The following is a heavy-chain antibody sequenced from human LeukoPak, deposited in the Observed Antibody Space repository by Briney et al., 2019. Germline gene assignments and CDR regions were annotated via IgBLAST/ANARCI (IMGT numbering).Heavy chain of an antibody. Sequence: PGGSLRLSCAASGFTFSSYAMSWVRQAPGKGLEWVSTISGSGGSTSYADSVKGRFTISRDSSKTTLYLQMNSLRAADTAVYYCAKRSNYYMDVWGKGTMVTVSS. D-gene: IGHD3/OR15-3a*01. CDR2: ISGSGGST. V-gene: IGHV3-23*01. CDR3: AKRSNYYMDV. J-gene: IGHJ6*03. CDR1: GFTFSSYA.